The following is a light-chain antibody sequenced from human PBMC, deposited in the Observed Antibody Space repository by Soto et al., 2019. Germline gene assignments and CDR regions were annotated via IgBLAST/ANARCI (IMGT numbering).Light chain of an antibody. CDR3: QQYESTPPT. V-gene: IGKV4-1*01. J-gene: IGKJ2*01. Sequence: DIVMTQSPDSLAVSLGERATINCKSSQSVLYSSNNKNYLAWYQQRPGQPPKLLIYWASTRESGVPDRFSGSGTGTDFTLTIPSLQAEDGAVYYCQQYESTPPTFGHGTKLEI. CDR2: WAS. CDR1: QSVLYSSNNKNY.